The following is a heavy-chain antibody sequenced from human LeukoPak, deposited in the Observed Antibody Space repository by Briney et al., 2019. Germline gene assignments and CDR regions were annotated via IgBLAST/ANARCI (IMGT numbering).Heavy chain of an antibody. Sequence: GGSLRLSCAASGFTFSSYSMNWVRQAPGKGLEWVSSISSSSSYIYYADSVKGRFTISRGNAKNSLYLQMNSLRAEDTAVYYCARDLGDSSGWYVFDYWGQGTLVTVSS. J-gene: IGHJ4*02. CDR1: GFTFSSYS. V-gene: IGHV3-21*01. CDR3: ARDLGDSSGWYVFDY. D-gene: IGHD6-19*01. CDR2: ISSSSSYI.